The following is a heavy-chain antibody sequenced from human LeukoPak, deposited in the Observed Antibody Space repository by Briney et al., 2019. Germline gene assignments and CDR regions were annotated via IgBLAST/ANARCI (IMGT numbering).Heavy chain of an antibody. CDR1: GFTFSRYA. D-gene: IGHD6-13*01. CDR3: ARGGSSWYDSRPYYFDF. J-gene: IGHJ4*02. V-gene: IGHV3-33*08. Sequence: GGSLRLSCAASGFTFSRYAMHGVRQAPGKGGEGVAGVWYDGSDKFYADSVKGRFTISRDNSKSTLYLQMSSLRAEDTALYSCARGGSSWYDSRPYYFDFWGQGTLVTVSS. CDR2: VWYDGSDK.